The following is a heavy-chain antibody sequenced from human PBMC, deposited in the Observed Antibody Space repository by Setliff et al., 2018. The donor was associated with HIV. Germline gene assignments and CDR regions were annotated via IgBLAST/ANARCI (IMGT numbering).Heavy chain of an antibody. CDR3: ARGRGYTYDFQY. Sequence: GASVKVSCKASGYTLSNYYIHWVRQAPGQGLDWMGIINPSDGTKIYAQNFQGRVTMTRDTSTSTVYMELSSLTSGDTAVCYCARGRGYTYDFQYWGQGTLVTVSS. CDR1: GYTLSNYY. D-gene: IGHD5-18*01. CDR2: INPSDGTK. V-gene: IGHV1-46*01. J-gene: IGHJ4*02.